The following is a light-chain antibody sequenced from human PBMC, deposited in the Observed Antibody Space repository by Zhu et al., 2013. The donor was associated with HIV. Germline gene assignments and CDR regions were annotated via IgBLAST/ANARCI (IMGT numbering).Light chain of an antibody. J-gene: IGLJ2*01. Sequence: SYELTQPPSVSVAPGKTAIITCAGNKIGSRSVHWYHQKPGQAPVLVVYDDSDRPSGIPERFSGSKSGASASLAISGLKSEDEAVYFCAAWDDSLSGPVFGGGTKVTVL. CDR1: KIGSRS. V-gene: IGLV3-21*03. CDR2: DDS. CDR3: AAWDDSLSGPV.